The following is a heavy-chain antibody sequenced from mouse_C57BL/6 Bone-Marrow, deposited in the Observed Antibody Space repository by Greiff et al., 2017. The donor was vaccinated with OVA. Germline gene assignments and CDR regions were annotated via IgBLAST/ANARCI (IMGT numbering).Heavy chain of an antibody. Sequence: VQLQQSGPELVKPGASVKISCKASGYSFTDYNMNWVKPSHGKSLEWIGVITPNYGTTNYNQKFKGKATLTVDQSSSTAYMQLNSLTSEDSAVYDCARLGSSGSFDDWGQGTTLTVSS. V-gene: IGHV1-39*01. CDR2: ITPNYGTT. J-gene: IGHJ2*01. CDR3: ARLGSSGSFDD. CDR1: GYSFTDYN. D-gene: IGHD3-2*02.